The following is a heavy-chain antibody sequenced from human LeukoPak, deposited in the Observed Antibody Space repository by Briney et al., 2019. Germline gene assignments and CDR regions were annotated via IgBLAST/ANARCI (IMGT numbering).Heavy chain of an antibody. D-gene: IGHD3-10*01. CDR2: INPNSGGT. CDR1: GYTFTGYY. Sequence: GASVKVSCKASGYTFTGYYMHWVRQAPGQGLEWMGWINPNSGGTNYAQKFQGRVTMTGDTSISTAYMELSRLRSDDTAVYYCARDMYYYGSGIMDVWGKGTTVTISS. J-gene: IGHJ6*03. CDR3: ARDMYYYGSGIMDV. V-gene: IGHV1-2*02.